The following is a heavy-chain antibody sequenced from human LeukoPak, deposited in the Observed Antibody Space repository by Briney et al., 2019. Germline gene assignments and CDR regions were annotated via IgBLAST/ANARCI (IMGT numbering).Heavy chain of an antibody. V-gene: IGHV1-18*04. CDR1: GYTFTSYG. CDR3: ARDLATMVRGVMVFDY. D-gene: IGHD3-10*01. Sequence: GASVKVSCKASGYTFTSYGISWVRQAPGQGLEWMGWISAYNGNTNYAQKLQGRVTMTTDTSTSTAYMELRSLRSDDTAVYYCARDLATMVRGVMVFDYWGQGTLVTVSS. CDR2: ISAYNGNT. J-gene: IGHJ4*02.